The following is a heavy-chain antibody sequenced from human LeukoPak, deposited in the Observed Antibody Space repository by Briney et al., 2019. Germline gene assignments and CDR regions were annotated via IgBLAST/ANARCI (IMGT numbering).Heavy chain of an antibody. D-gene: IGHD6-13*01. Sequence: GGSLRLSCVASGFTFNDYNMHWVRQVPGRGLEWVSLISWDGANTDYADSVKGRFTISRDNSKNSLFLQMNSLRTEDTALYYCSTSSSWDNYYFDYWGQGTLVTVSS. CDR3: STSSSWDNYYFDY. CDR1: GFTFNDYN. CDR2: ISWDGANT. V-gene: IGHV3-43*01. J-gene: IGHJ4*02.